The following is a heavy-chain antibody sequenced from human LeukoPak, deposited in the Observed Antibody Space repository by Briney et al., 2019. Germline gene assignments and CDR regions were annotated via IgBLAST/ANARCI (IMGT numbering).Heavy chain of an antibody. CDR2: IYYSGST. CDR1: GGSISSYY. V-gene: IGHV4-59*01. D-gene: IGHD6-13*01. Sequence: KPSETLSLTCTVSGGSISSYYWSWIRQPPGMGLEWIGYIYYSGSTNYNPSLKSRVTISVDTSKNQFSLKLSSVTAADTAVYYCARVVIAAAGLFDYWGQGTLVTVSS. J-gene: IGHJ4*02. CDR3: ARVVIAAAGLFDY.